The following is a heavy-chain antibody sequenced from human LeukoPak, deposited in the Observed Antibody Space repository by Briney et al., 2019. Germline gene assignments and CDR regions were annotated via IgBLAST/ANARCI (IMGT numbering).Heavy chain of an antibody. CDR1: GGSFSGYY. CDR3: ARGDYGDYDY. V-gene: IGHV4-34*01. D-gene: IGHD4-17*01. Sequence: SETLSLTCAVYGGSFSGYYWSWIRQPPGKGLEWIGEINHSGSTNYNPSLKSRVTISVDTSKNQFSLKLSSVTAADTAVYYCARGDYGDYDYWGQGTLVTVSS. CDR2: INHSGST. J-gene: IGHJ4*02.